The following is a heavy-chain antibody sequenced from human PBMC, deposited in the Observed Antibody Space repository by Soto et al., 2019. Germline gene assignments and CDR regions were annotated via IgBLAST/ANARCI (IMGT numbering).Heavy chain of an antibody. J-gene: IGHJ6*03. V-gene: IGHV3-30*18. CDR1: GFTFSSYG. CDR2: ISYDGSNK. CDR3: AKDEFPDGSGNYYYYYYMDV. D-gene: IGHD3-10*01. Sequence: GGSLRLSCAASGFTFSSYGMHWVCQAPGKGLEWVAVISYDGSNKYYADSVKGRFTISRDNSKNTLYLQMNSLRAEDTAVYYCAKDEFPDGSGNYYYYYYMDVWGKGTTVTVSS.